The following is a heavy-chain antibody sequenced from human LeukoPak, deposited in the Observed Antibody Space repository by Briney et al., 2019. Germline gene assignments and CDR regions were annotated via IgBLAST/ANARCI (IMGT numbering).Heavy chain of an antibody. V-gene: IGHV3-23*01. D-gene: IGHD3-9*01. CDR1: GFTFSSYA. CDR2: ISGSGGST. CDR3: AVVPLLRYFDWLPDY. J-gene: IGHJ4*02. Sequence: GSLRLSCAASGFTFSSYAMSWVRQAPGKGLEWVSAISGSGGSTYYADSVKGRFTMSRDNSKNTLYLQMNSLRAEDTAVYYCAVVPLLRYFDWLPDYWGQGTLVTVSS.